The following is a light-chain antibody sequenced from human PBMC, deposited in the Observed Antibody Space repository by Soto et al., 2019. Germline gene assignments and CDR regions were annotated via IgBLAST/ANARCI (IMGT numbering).Light chain of an antibody. CDR3: CSYTESRTLRWV. V-gene: IGLV2-14*01. CDR2: DVT. CDR1: SNDVGGHNH. Sequence: QSVRTQPASGSGAPGQASSIYCTGTSNDVGGHNHVSWYQQYPGKAPKLMIYDVTNRPSGVVHRFSGSKSGNTASLTISGLQAEDEGDYYCCSYTESRTLRWVFGSGTKVTVL. J-gene: IGLJ1*01.